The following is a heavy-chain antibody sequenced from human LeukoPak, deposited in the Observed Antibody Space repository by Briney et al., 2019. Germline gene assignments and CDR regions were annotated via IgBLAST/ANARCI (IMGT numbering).Heavy chain of an antibody. V-gene: IGHV3-11*04. D-gene: IGHD3-22*01. CDR3: AREGGYYDSSGYYSMPDY. J-gene: IGHJ4*02. CDR1: GLTFSDYY. CDR2: ISSSGSTI. Sequence: GGSLRLSCAASGLTFSDYYMSWIRQAPGKGLEWVSYISSSGSTIYYADSVKGRFTISRDNAKNSLYLQMNSLRAEDTAVYYCAREGGYYDSSGYYSMPDYWGQGTLVTVSS.